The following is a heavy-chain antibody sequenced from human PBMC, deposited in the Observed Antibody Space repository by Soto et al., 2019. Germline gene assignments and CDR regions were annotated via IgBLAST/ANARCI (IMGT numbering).Heavy chain of an antibody. V-gene: IGHV4-30-4*01. J-gene: IGHJ5*02. CDR3: ARRQQQVALGES. CDR2: IYYSGTT. CDR1: EGYIGSGNYF. Sequence: QVQLQESGPGLVKPSHTLSLTCNVTEGYIGSGNYFWSWIRQPPGKGLDWIGHIYYSGTTCYNPSSTRRVTTAVDASKAQFSLKPTSVTAADTASYDRARRQQQVALGESWGQGPLVTVSS. D-gene: IGHD3-16*01.